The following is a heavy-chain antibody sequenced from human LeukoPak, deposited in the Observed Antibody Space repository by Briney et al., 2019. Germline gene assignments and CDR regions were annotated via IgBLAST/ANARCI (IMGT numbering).Heavy chain of an antibody. CDR2: IYYSGST. CDR1: GGSVSSGSYY. D-gene: IGHD4-17*01. V-gene: IGHV4-61*01. CDR3: ARGEHDYGDYYFDY. J-gene: IGHJ4*02. Sequence: SETLSLTCTVSGGSVSSGSYYWSWIRQPPGKRLEWIGYIYYSGSTNYNPSLKSRVTISVDTSRNQFSLKLSSVTAADTAVYYCARGEHDYGDYYFDYWGQGTLVTVSS.